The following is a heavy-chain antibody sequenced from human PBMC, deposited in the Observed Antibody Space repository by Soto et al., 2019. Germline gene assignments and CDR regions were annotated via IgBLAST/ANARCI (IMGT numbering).Heavy chain of an antibody. J-gene: IGHJ4*02. CDR1: GFTFSSHG. CDR3: VRVTGSSADCYTGLLDY. D-gene: IGHD2-21*02. Sequence: QVQLVESGGGVVQPGRSLRLSCAASGFTFSSHGMHWFRQAPGKGLEWVAIIWYDGSIKNYADGMKGRFTISRDNTKNTVSLQMNSLRVDDTAVYYCVRVTGSSADCYTGLLDYWGQGTLVTVSS. V-gene: IGHV3-33*01. CDR2: IWYDGSIK.